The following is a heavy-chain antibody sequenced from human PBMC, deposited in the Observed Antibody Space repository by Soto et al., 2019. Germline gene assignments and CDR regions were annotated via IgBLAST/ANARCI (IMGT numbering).Heavy chain of an antibody. Sequence: SETLSLTCAVYGGSFSGYHWSWIRQPPGKGLEWIGEINHSGSTNYNPSLKSRVTISVDTSKNQFSLKLSSVTAADTAVYYCARGGGSDIVVVPAASFDYWGQGTLVTVSS. D-gene: IGHD2-2*01. J-gene: IGHJ4*02. CDR3: ARGGGSDIVVVPAASFDY. V-gene: IGHV4-34*01. CDR1: GGSFSGYH. CDR2: INHSGST.